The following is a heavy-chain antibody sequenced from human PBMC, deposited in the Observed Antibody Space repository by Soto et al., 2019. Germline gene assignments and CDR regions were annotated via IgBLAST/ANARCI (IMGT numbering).Heavy chain of an antibody. CDR2: INAGNGNT. J-gene: IGHJ6*02. V-gene: IGHV1-3*05. CDR3: ARDGDSSSWYDYYYGMDV. CDR1: GYTFTSYA. Sequence: QVQLVQSGAEEKKPGASVKVSCKASGYTFTSYAMHWVRQAPGQRLEWMGWINAGNGNTKYSQKFQGRVTITRDTSASTAYRELSRLRAEDTAVYYCARDGDSSSWYDYYYGMDVWGQGPTVTVCS. D-gene: IGHD6-13*01.